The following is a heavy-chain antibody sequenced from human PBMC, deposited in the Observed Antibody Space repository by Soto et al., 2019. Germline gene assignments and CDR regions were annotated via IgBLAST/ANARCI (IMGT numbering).Heavy chain of an antibody. J-gene: IGHJ4*02. Sequence: WETLSLTCTVSGGSISSSSYYWGWIRQPPGKGLEWIGSIYYSGSTYYNPSLKSRVTISVDTSKNQFSLKLSSVTAADTAVYYCARHAAIVGATSGLDYWGQGTLVTVSS. CDR1: GGSISSSSYY. CDR2: IYYSGST. D-gene: IGHD1-26*01. V-gene: IGHV4-39*01. CDR3: ARHAAIVGATSGLDY.